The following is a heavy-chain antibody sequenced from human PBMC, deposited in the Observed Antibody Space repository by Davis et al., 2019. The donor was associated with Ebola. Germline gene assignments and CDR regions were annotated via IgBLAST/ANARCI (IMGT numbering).Heavy chain of an antibody. V-gene: IGHV1-18*04. CDR3: AGAQFPTTIDH. D-gene: IGHD1-1*01. Sequence: ASVKVSCKASGYTFTSYGITWVRQAPGQGLEWMGWINPHNGNTNYAQNVQGRVTMTTDTSTSTAYMEVGILRSDDTAVYYYAGAQFPTTIDHWGQGTLVTVSS. CDR1: GYTFTSYG. CDR2: INPHNGNT. J-gene: IGHJ4*02.